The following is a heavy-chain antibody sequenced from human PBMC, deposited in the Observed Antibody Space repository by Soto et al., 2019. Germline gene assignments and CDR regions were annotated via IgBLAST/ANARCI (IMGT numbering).Heavy chain of an antibody. CDR1: GFTFSIYA. J-gene: IGHJ3*02. D-gene: IGHD3-10*01. Sequence: GGSLRLSCAASGFTFSIYAMSWVRQAPGKGLEWVSSISGSGGTTYYADSVKGRFTISRDNSKNTTYLQMNSLRAEDTAVYYCAKGFYGEAFDIWGQGTMVTVSS. CDR2: ISGSGGTT. V-gene: IGHV3-23*01. CDR3: AKGFYGEAFDI.